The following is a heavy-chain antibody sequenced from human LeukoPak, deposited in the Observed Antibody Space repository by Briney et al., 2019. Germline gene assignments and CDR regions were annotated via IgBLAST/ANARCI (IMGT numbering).Heavy chain of an antibody. CDR3: ARPLSSSWYPPYYYGMDV. CDR2: IIPIFGTA. V-gene: IGHV1-69*01. J-gene: IGHJ6*02. CDR1: GGTFSSYA. Sequence: ASVKVSCKASGGTFSSYAISWVRQAPGQGLEWMGGIIPIFGTANYAQEFQGRVTITADESTSTAYMELSSLRSEDTAVYYCARPLSSSWYPPYYYGMDVWGQGTTVTVSS. D-gene: IGHD6-13*01.